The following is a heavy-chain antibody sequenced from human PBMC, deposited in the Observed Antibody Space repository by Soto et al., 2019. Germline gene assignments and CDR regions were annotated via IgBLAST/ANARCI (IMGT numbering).Heavy chain of an antibody. D-gene: IGHD3-16*01. Sequence: GGSLRLSCAASGFKFSNYAMSWVRQAPGKGLEWVSLISATGGGTYYADSVKGRFTISRDNSHNTLYLQVHSLTAEDTAVYYCAKDRRAGGNSAFYFDFXGQGAKVTVS. J-gene: IGHJ4*02. V-gene: IGHV3-23*01. CDR2: ISATGGGT. CDR3: AKDRRAGGNSAFYFDF. CDR1: GFKFSNYA.